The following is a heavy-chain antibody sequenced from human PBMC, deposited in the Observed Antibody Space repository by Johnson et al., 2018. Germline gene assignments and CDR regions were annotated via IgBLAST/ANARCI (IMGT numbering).Heavy chain of an antibody. CDR2: ISGTDTSI. D-gene: IGHD2-21*01. Sequence: EVQLVESGGGLVKPGGSLRLSCAASGFTFSRYTMNWVRQAPGKGLEWVSSISGTDTSIYYEESVRGRFTITRDNAKNSLYLQMNSLRAEDTAVYYCAGSYCGGECYLAGRMDVWGQGTTVTVSS. CDR3: AGSYCGGECYLAGRMDV. V-gene: IGHV3-21*01. J-gene: IGHJ6*02. CDR1: GFTFSRYT.